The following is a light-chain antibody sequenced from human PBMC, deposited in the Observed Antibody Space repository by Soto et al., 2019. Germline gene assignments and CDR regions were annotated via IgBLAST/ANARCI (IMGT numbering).Light chain of an antibody. Sequence: QSVLTQPPSVSGAPGQRVTISCTGSSSNIGAGYDVHWYQQLPETAPKLLIYDNNNRPSGVPDRFSGSKSGASASLAITGLQVEDEADYYCQSYDSSLSGSLFGGGTKLTVL. CDR1: SSNIGAGYD. V-gene: IGLV1-40*01. J-gene: IGLJ2*01. CDR2: DNN. CDR3: QSYDSSLSGSL.